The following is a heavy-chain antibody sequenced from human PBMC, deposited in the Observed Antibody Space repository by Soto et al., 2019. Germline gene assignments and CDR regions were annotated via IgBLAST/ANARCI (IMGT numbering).Heavy chain of an antibody. D-gene: IGHD3-3*01. CDR1: GYTFTSYD. J-gene: IGHJ5*02. CDR3: ARVSYYDFWGGSNWFDP. CDR2: MNPNSGNT. V-gene: IGHV1-8*01. Sequence: QVQLVQSGAEVKKPGASVKVSCKASGYTFTSYDINWVRQATGQGLEWMGWMNPNSGNTGYAQKFQGRVTMTRNTSISTAYMELSSLRSEDTAVYYCARVSYYDFWGGSNWFDPWGQGTLVTVSS.